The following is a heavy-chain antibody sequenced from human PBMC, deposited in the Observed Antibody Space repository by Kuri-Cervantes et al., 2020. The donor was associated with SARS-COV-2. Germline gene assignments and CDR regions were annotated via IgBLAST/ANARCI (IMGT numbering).Heavy chain of an antibody. V-gene: IGHV1-24*01. CDR1: GYTLTELS. D-gene: IGHD3-22*01. Sequence: ASVKVSCKVSGYTLTELSMHWVRQAPGKGLEWMGGFDPEYGDTIYAQKFQGRVTMTEDTSTDTAYMELSSLRSEDTAVYYCATVPHYYDSSGYERRADYWGQGTLVTVSS. J-gene: IGHJ4*02. CDR2: FDPEYGDT. CDR3: ATVPHYYDSSGYERRADY.